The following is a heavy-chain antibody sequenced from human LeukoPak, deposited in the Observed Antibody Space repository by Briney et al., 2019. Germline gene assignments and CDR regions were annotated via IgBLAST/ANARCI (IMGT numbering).Heavy chain of an antibody. J-gene: IGHJ4*02. V-gene: IGHV4-31*02. CDR1: GGSISSGGYY. CDR2: SYYSGST. CDR3: ARRRTFCSSTSCPKGAYYFDY. Sequence: PSQTLSLTCTVSGGSISSGGYYWSWLRQHPGKGLEWIGYSYYSGSTNYNPSLKSRVTISLDTSKNQFSLMLTSVTAADTAVYYGARRRTFCSSTSCPKGAYYFDYWGQGTLVTVPS. D-gene: IGHD2-2*01.